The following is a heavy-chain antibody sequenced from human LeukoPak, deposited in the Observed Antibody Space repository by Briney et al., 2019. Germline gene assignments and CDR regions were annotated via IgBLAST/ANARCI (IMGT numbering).Heavy chain of an antibody. V-gene: IGHV4-30-2*01. CDR1: GGSISSGGYY. CDR2: IYHSGST. CDR3: VVLGRQWLVGPEYFQH. Sequence: NPSETLSLTCTVSGGSISSGGYYWSWIRQPPGKGLEWIGYIYHSGSTYYNPSLKSRVTISVDRSKNQFSLKLSSVTAADTAVCYCVVLGRQWLVGPEYFQHWGQGTLVTVSS. J-gene: IGHJ1*01. D-gene: IGHD6-19*01.